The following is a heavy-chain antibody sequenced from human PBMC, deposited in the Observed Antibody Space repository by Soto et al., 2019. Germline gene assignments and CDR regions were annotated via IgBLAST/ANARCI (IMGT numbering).Heavy chain of an antibody. CDR2: IIPIFGTA. Sequence: SVKVSCKASGGTFSSYAISWVRQAPGQGLEWMGGIIPIFGTANYAQKFQGRVTITADESTSTVYMELSSLRSEDTAVYYCARAEYYDSTFLDYWGQGTLVTVSS. CDR3: ARAEYYDSTFLDY. CDR1: GGTFSSYA. D-gene: IGHD3-22*01. J-gene: IGHJ4*02. V-gene: IGHV1-69*13.